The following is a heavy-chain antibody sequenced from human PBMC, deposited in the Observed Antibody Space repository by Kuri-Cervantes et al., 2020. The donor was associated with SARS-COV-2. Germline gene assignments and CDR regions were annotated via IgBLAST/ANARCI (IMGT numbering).Heavy chain of an antibody. CDR2: IGRSRGSK. CDR1: GFAFSNFT. Sequence: GGSLRLSCAASGFAFSNFTLNWVRQAPGKGLEWVSSIGRSRGSKYFADSVKGRLTISRDNSKNSLYLQMNRLRAEDTALYYCARSRYCSSTSCPGGDYWGQGTLVTVSS. D-gene: IGHD2-2*01. CDR3: ARSRYCSSTSCPGGDY. J-gene: IGHJ4*02. V-gene: IGHV3-21*04.